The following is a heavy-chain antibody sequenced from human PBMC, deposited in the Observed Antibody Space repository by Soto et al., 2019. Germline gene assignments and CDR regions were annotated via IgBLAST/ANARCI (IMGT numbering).Heavy chain of an antibody. Sequence: QVQLQQWGAGLLKPSETLSLTCAVYGGSFSGYYWSWLREPPGKGLEWIGEINHSGSTTYNPSLKSRVTISVDTSKNQFSLKLSSVTAADTAVYYCARGLGTTLAFRYGMDVWGQGTTGTVSS. D-gene: IGHD1-7*01. CDR3: ARGLGTTLAFRYGMDV. V-gene: IGHV4-34*01. J-gene: IGHJ6*02. CDR2: INHSGST. CDR1: GGSFSGYY.